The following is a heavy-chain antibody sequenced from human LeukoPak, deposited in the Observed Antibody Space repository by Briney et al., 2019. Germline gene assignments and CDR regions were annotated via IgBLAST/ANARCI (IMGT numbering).Heavy chain of an antibody. D-gene: IGHD3-22*01. CDR3: ARDRGTYYYDSSGYYFDY. J-gene: IGHJ4*02. Sequence: PGGSLRLSCAASGFTFSSYEMNWVRQAPGKGLEWVSYISSGGGTIYYADSVKGRFTISRDNAKNSLYLQMNSLRAEDTAVYYCARDRGTYYYDSSGYYFDYWGQGTLVTVSS. CDR2: ISSGGGTI. V-gene: IGHV3-48*03. CDR1: GFTFSSYE.